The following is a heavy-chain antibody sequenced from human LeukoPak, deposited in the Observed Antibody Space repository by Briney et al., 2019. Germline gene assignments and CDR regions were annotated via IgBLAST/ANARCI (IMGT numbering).Heavy chain of an antibody. Sequence: PGGSLRLSCAASGFTFSSYSMNWVRQAPGKGLEWVSYISSGSSTIYYADSVKGRFTISRDNAKNSPYLQMNSLRAEDTAVYYCARDSPVYSGSLGSYWYFDLWGRGTLVTVSS. CDR2: ISSGSSTI. J-gene: IGHJ2*01. CDR1: GFTFSSYS. D-gene: IGHD1-26*01. V-gene: IGHV3-48*01. CDR3: ARDSPVYSGSLGSYWYFDL.